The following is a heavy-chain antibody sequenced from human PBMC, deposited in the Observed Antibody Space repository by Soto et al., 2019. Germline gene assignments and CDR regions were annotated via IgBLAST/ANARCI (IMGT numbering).Heavy chain of an antibody. CDR2: INPSGGST. J-gene: IGHJ6*02. CDR3: ARDVGFVDTAMRRYGMDV. CDR1: GYTFTSYY. Sequence: ASVKVSCKASGYTFTSYYMHWVRQAPGQGLEWMGIINPSGGSTSYAQKFQGRVTMTRDTSTSTVYMELSGLRSEDTAVYYCARDVGFVDTAMRRYGMDVWGQGTTVTVSS. D-gene: IGHD5-18*01. V-gene: IGHV1-46*01.